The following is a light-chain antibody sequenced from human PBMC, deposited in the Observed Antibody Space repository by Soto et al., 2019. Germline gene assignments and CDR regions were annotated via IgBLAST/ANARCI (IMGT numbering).Light chain of an antibody. CDR2: GAF. Sequence: EIVLTQSPATLSLSPGERATLSCRASQSLSSDLAWYQQKPGQAPRLIIYGAFNRATGIPDRFSGSGSGTEFTLTISRLQSEDFAVYYCQQYNNWPPWTVGQGTKVDIK. J-gene: IGKJ1*01. CDR1: QSLSSD. V-gene: IGKV3-15*01. CDR3: QQYNNWPPWT.